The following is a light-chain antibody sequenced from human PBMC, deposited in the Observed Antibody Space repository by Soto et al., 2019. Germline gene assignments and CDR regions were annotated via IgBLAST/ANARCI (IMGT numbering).Light chain of an antibody. V-gene: IGKV3-20*01. CDR2: GAS. Sequence: DIVFRQSPCTLSLSPGERATLSCRASQSVSNNYLAWYQQKPGQAPRLLIYGASNRATGIPDRFSGSGSGTDFTLTISRLEPVDFAVYYCQQYGNSPQTFGQGTMVDIK. CDR3: QQYGNSPQT. J-gene: IGKJ1*01. CDR1: QSVSNNY.